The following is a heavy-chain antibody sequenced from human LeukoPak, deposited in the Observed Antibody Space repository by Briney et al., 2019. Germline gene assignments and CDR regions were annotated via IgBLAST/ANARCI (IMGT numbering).Heavy chain of an antibody. Sequence: PSETLSLTCDVSGFSITSGDYRGWIRQSPGRGLEWIGSRSHSGDTYYIPSLRSRVTMSLDTSRNQFSLDLRSVSAADTAVYFRARVGPLAVGTGKRVYSFDYWGQGTLVTVSS. J-gene: IGHJ4*02. CDR3: ARVGPLAVGTGKRVYSFDY. V-gene: IGHV4-38-2*01. CDR2: RSHSGDT. D-gene: IGHD1-1*01. CDR1: GFSITSGDY.